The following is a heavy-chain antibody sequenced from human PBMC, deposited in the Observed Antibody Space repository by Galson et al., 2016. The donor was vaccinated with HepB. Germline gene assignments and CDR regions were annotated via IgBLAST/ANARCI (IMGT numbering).Heavy chain of an antibody. V-gene: IGHV1-46*01. CDR1: GYTFTSYY. J-gene: IGHJ4*02. CDR3: ARLEFVAATGTDFDDY. Sequence: SVKVSCKASGYTFTSYYIHWVRQAPGQGLEWMGIINPSGGTTSYVQKFQGRVTMTRDTSTSTVYMELSGLRSEDTAVYYCARLEFVAATGTDFDDYWGQGTLVTVSS. CDR2: INPSGGTT. D-gene: IGHD6-13*01.